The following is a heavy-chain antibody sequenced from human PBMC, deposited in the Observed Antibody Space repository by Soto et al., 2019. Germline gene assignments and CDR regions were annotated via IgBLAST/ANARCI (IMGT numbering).Heavy chain of an antibody. CDR3: SHMESRVASYGLDV. J-gene: IGHJ6*02. V-gene: IGHV2-5*02. D-gene: IGHD3-3*01. CDR1: GFSLDTSGVG. CDR2: IYWDDDK. Sequence: QITLKESGPTLVKPTQTLTLTCTFSGFSLDTSGVGVAWIRQPPGKALEWLTLIYWDDDKRYSPSLRSRLTITKDTSENRLVLTMTNMDPVDTATYYCSHMESRVASYGLDVWGQGTPVTVSS.